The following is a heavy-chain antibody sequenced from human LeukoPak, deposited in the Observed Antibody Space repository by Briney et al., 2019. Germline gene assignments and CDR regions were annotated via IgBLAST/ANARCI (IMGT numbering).Heavy chain of an antibody. Sequence: PGGSLRLSCAASGFTFSSYGMHWVRQAPGKGLEWVAFIRYDGSNKYYADSVKGRFTISRDNSKNTLYLQMNSLRAEDTAVYYCAKLDRNYYYGSGAPYWGQGTLVTVPS. V-gene: IGHV3-30*02. CDR2: IRYDGSNK. D-gene: IGHD3-10*01. CDR1: GFTFSSYG. CDR3: AKLDRNYYYGSGAPY. J-gene: IGHJ4*02.